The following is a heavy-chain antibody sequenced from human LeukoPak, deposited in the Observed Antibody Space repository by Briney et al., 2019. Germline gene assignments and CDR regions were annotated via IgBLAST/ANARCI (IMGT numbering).Heavy chain of an antibody. CDR2: IYNSGNT. CDR1: GASIRTGGYY. Sequence: SETLSLTCSVSGASIRTGGYYWSWIRQHPGKGLEWFGYIYNSGNTYYSPSLKRRSIISGDTSKNQFSLRLRSVTAADTAVYYCARVVHEVGYYFDYWGQGTLVTVSS. D-gene: IGHD1-26*01. CDR3: ARVVHEVGYYFDY. J-gene: IGHJ4*02. V-gene: IGHV4-31*03.